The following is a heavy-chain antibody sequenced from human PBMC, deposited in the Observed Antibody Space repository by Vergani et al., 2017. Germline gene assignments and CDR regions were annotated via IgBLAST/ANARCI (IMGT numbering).Heavy chain of an antibody. CDR3: ARARSDGYYDSSGYYYDAFDI. Sequence: EVQLLESGGGLVQPGGSLRLSCEASGFIFSDHYMDWVRQAPGKGLEWVSYISRSSSTIYYADSVKGRFTISRDNAKNSLHLQMNNLRAEDTAVYYCARARSDGYYDSSGYYYDAFDIWGQGTMVTVSS. CDR1: GFIFSDHY. D-gene: IGHD3-22*01. J-gene: IGHJ3*02. V-gene: IGHV3-48*01. CDR2: ISRSSSTI.